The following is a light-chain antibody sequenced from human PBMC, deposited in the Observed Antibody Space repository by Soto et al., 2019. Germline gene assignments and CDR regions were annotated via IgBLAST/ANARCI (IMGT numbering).Light chain of an antibody. J-gene: IGKJ5*01. CDR2: GAS. CDR1: QSVSSN. CDR3: QQYNNWPPFLT. Sequence: EIVMTQSPATLSVSPGERATLSCRASQSVSSNLAWYQQKPGQAPRLLIYGASTRATGIPARFSGSGSGTEFTLTISSLQSEDFAVYYCQQYNNWPPFLTFGQGTRLEMK. V-gene: IGKV3D-15*01.